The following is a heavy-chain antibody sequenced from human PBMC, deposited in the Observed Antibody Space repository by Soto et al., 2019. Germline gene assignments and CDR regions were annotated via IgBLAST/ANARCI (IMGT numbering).Heavy chain of an antibody. D-gene: IGHD2-8*01. Sequence: QVQLVESGGGVVQPGRSLRLSCAASGFTFSSYAMHWVRQAPGKGLEWVAVISYDGSNKYYADSVKGRFTISRDNSKNTLYLQMNSLRAEDTAVYYCARDAPSYCTNGVCYSNWFDPWGQGTLVTVSS. CDR1: GFTFSSYA. V-gene: IGHV3-30-3*01. J-gene: IGHJ5*02. CDR3: ARDAPSYCTNGVCYSNWFDP. CDR2: ISYDGSNK.